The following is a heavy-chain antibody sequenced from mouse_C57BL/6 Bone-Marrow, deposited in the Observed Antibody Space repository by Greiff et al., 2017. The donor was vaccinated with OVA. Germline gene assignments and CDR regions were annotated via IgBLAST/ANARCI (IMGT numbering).Heavy chain of an antibody. CDR1: GYTFTSYG. V-gene: IGHV1-81*01. Sequence: QVQLKQSGAELARPGASVKLSCKASGYTFTSYGISWVKQRTGQGLEWIGEIYPRSGNTYYNEKFKGKATLTADKSSSTAYMELRSLTSEDSAVYFCAREDGYYEAMDYWGQGTSVTVSS. D-gene: IGHD2-3*01. J-gene: IGHJ4*01. CDR2: IYPRSGNT. CDR3: AREDGYYEAMDY.